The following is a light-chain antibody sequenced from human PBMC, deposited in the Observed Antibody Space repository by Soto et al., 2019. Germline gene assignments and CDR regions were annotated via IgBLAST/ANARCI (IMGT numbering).Light chain of an antibody. V-gene: IGKV1-12*01. CDR1: QDISSY. Sequence: DIQMTQSPSSVSASVGDRVTITCRASQDISSYLAWYQQRPGSASKLLIYAASSLQSGVPSRFSGSGSGTDFTLTITSLQPEDFATYYCQQANSFPRTFGPG. J-gene: IGKJ3*01. CDR2: AAS. CDR3: QQANSFPRT.